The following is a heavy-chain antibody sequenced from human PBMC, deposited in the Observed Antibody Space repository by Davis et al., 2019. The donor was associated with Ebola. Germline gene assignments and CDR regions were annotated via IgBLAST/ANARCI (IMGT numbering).Heavy chain of an antibody. CDR1: GYSFTSYW. V-gene: IGHV5-51*01. CDR3: ARRGYSYGFPPDY. CDR2: IYPGYSDT. J-gene: IGHJ4*02. Sequence: GESLKISCKGSGYSFTSYWIGWVRQMPGKGLEWMGIIYPGYSDTRYSPSVQGQVTISAEKSISTAYLQWSSLKASDTAMYYCARRGYSYGFPPDYWGQGTLVTVSS. D-gene: IGHD5-18*01.